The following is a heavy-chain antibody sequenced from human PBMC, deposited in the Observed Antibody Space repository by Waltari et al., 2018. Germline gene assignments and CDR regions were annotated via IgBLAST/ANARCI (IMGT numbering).Heavy chain of an antibody. Sequence: QVQLVQSGDAVRKPGASVQDSCKASGYTFTCYAMHWVRPVPGQSLEWIGWLTAGNGNTKYSQKFQGRVTITRDTSASTAYRELSSLRSEDTAVYYCAIVPAYYDFWSGYNNYYGMDVWGQGTTVTVSS. J-gene: IGHJ6*02. V-gene: IGHV1-3*01. CDR2: LTAGNGNT. CDR3: AIVPAYYDFWSGYNNYYGMDV. CDR1: GYTFTCYA. D-gene: IGHD3-3*01.